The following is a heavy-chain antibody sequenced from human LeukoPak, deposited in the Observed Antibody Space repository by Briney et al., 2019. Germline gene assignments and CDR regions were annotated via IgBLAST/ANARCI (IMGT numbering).Heavy chain of an antibody. CDR3: ARRKYSYGPYFDY. CDR2: IRQDGSEK. Sequence: PGGSLRLSXAASGFTFSSYWMSWVRQAPGKGLEWVANIRQDGSEKYYVDSVKGRFTISRDNAKNSLYLQMNSLRAEDTAVYYCARRKYSYGPYFDYWGQGTLVTVSS. J-gene: IGHJ4*02. D-gene: IGHD5-18*01. V-gene: IGHV3-7*01. CDR1: GFTFSSYW.